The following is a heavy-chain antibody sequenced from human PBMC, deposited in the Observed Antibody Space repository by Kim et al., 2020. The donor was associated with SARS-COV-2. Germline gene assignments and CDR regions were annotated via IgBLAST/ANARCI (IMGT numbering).Heavy chain of an antibody. V-gene: IGHV1-2*02. CDR1: GYTFTGYY. CDR3: AREGPHYDPFYYFDY. Sequence: ASVKVSCKASGYTFTGYYMHWVRQAPGQGLEWMGWINPTSGGTNYAQKFQGRVTMTRDTSISTAYMELSRLRSDDTAVYYCAREGPHYDPFYYFDYWGQGTLVTVSS. J-gene: IGHJ4*02. CDR2: INPTSGGT. D-gene: IGHD4-17*01.